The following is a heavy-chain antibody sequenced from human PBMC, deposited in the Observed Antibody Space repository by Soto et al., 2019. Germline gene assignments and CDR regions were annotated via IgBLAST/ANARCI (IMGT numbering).Heavy chain of an antibody. Sequence: GGSLRLSCTASGFTFTSYGMGSVRQAPGKGLQWVSTIRGDGGQTHYTDSVKGRFSISRDNSKNTVYLQMDSLRAEDTAMYFCARDVGLDSDDFFAYWGQGTQVTVSS. V-gene: IGHV3-23*01. CDR3: ARDVGLDSDDFFAY. CDR2: IRGDGGQT. J-gene: IGHJ4*02. CDR1: GFTFTSYG. D-gene: IGHD3-9*01.